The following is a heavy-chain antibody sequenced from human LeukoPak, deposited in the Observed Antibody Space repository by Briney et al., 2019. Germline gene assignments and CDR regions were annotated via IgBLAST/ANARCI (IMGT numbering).Heavy chain of an antibody. V-gene: IGHV4-4*07. CDR1: GGSISSYY. J-gene: IGHJ4*02. CDR2: IYTSGST. Sequence: PSETLSLTCTVSGGSISSYYWSWIRRPAGKGLEWIGRIYTSGSTNYNPSLKSRVTMSVDTSKNQFSLKLSSVTAADTAVYYCARDGKLSPPFFDYWGQGTLVTVSS. CDR3: ARDGKLSPPFFDY. D-gene: IGHD5-18*01.